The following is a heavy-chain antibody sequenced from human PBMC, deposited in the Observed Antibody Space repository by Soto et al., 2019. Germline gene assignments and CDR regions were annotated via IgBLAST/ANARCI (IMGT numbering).Heavy chain of an antibody. J-gene: IGHJ4*02. CDR1: GYAFTTYG. CDR3: ARGRYGEY. Sequence: QVHLVQSGAEVKKPGASVKVSCQASGYAFTTYGITWVRQAPGQGLEWMGWISAHNGNTNYAQKLQGRVTVTRDTSTSTAYMELRSLRSADTAVYYCARGRYGEYWGQGALVTVSS. CDR2: ISAHNGNT. V-gene: IGHV1-18*01. D-gene: IGHD3-10*01.